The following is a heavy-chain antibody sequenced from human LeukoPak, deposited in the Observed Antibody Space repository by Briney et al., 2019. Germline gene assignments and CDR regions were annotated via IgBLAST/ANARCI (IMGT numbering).Heavy chain of an antibody. CDR1: GFTFSSYS. CDR3: ARIYYDSSGSIPY. V-gene: IGHV3-48*02. D-gene: IGHD3-22*01. J-gene: IGHJ4*02. CDR2: ITSSSNTI. Sequence: PGGSLRLSCAASGFTFSSYSMIWVRQAPGKGREWVSYITSSSNTIYYADSVKGRFTISRDNAKNSLYLQMNSLRDEDTAVYYCARIYYDSSGSIPYWGQGTLVTVSS.